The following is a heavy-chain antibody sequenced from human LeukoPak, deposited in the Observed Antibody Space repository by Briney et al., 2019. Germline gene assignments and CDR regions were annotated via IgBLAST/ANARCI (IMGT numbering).Heavy chain of an antibody. CDR1: GFTFSSYG. Sequence: GRSLRLSCAASGFTFSSYGMHWVRQAPGKGLEWVAAIWYDGSNKYYADSVKGRFTISRDNSKNTLYLQMNSLRAEDTAVYYCARGDIVVVPAARPSGWYFDLWGRGTLVTVSS. J-gene: IGHJ2*01. V-gene: IGHV3-33*01. CDR2: IWYDGSNK. D-gene: IGHD2-2*01. CDR3: ARGDIVVVPAARPSGWYFDL.